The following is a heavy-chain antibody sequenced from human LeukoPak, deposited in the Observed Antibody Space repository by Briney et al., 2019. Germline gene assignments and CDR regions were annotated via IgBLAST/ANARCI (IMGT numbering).Heavy chain of an antibody. Sequence: PGGSLRLSCAASGFTFSSYWMSWVRQAPGKGLEWVTNIKQDGSEKYYVDSVKGRFTISGDNAKNSLYLQMNSLRAEDTAVYYCARVYYDSSGYYLFFDYWGQGTLVTVSS. V-gene: IGHV3-7*01. CDR3: ARVYYDSSGYYLFFDY. J-gene: IGHJ4*02. CDR2: IKQDGSEK. D-gene: IGHD3-22*01. CDR1: GFTFSSYW.